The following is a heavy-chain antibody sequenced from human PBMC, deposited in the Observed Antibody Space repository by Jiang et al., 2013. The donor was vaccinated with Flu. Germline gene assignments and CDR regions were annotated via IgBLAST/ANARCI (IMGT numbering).Heavy chain of an antibody. Sequence: GAEVKKPGESLKISCKGSGFSFSNYWIGWVRRMPGKGLEWMGIIYPGDSDTRYSPSFQGQVTISADKSIRTAYLHWSSLKASDTAMYYCARPESSGNVAWGQRTLVTVSS. D-gene: IGHD3-22*01. CDR2: IYPGDSDT. J-gene: IGHJ5*02. CDR1: GFSFSNYW. V-gene: IGHV5-51*01. CDR3: ARPESSGNVA.